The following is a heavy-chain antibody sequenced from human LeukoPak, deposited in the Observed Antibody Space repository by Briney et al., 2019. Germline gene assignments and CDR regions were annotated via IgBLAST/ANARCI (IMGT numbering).Heavy chain of an antibody. CDR2: IWYDGTNK. CDR1: GFTFSSYG. CDR3: AKDGSGGGWKWFDP. V-gene: IGHV3-33*06. D-gene: IGHD2-15*01. J-gene: IGHJ5*02. Sequence: PGRSLRLSCAASGFTFSSYGFHWVRQAPGKGLEWVAVIWYDGTNKYYAGSVKGRFIISRDNSKNTLYLQMNSLRAEDTAVYYCAKDGSGGGWKWFDPWGQGTLVTVSS.